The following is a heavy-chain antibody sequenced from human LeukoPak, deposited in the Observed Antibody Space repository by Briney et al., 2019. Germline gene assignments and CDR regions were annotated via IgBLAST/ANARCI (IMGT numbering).Heavy chain of an antibody. V-gene: IGHV3-66*01. Sequence: PGGSLRLSCAASEFSVGSNYMTWVRQAPGKGLEWVSLIYSGGSTYYADSVKGRFTISRDNSKNTLYLQMNSLRAEDTAVYYCARVSDSGKRAFDIWGQGTMVTVSS. CDR3: ARVSDSGKRAFDI. CDR2: IYSGGST. J-gene: IGHJ3*02. D-gene: IGHD3-10*01. CDR1: EFSVGSNY.